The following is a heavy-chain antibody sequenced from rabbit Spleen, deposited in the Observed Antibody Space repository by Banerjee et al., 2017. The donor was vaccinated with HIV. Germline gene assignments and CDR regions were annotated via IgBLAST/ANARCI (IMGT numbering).Heavy chain of an antibody. J-gene: IGHJ6*01. V-gene: IGHV1S40*01. CDR1: GVSFSANSY. CDR3: ARDAGTSFSTYGMDL. Sequence: QSLEESGGDLVKPGASLTLTCTASGVSFSANSYMCWVRQAPGKGLEWIVCIDTGSSGFTYFASWAKGRFTISKTSSTTVTLQMTSLTAADTATYFCARDAGTSFSTYGMDLWGQGTLVTVS. D-gene: IGHD8-1*01. CDR2: IDTGSSGFT.